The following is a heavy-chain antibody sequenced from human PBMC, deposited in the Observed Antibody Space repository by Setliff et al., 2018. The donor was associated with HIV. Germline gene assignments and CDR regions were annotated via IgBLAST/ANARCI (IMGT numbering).Heavy chain of an antibody. CDR3: ASGMMATKY. J-gene: IGHJ4*02. V-gene: IGHV4-34*01. Sequence: PSETLSLTCAVYGGSFSGYYWTWIRQPPGKGLEWIGEINHSGSTNYNPSLKSRVTMSVDTSKNQFSLKLSSVTAADTAVFYCASGMMATKYWGQGTLVTVSS. CDR2: INHSGST. CDR1: GGSFSGYY. D-gene: IGHD5-12*01.